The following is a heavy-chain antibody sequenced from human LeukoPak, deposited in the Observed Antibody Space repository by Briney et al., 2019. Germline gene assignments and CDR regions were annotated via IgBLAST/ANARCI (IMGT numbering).Heavy chain of an antibody. CDR2: ISSTSSHK. CDR3: ARGKYCGGDCYVYFGMDV. CDR1: GFTFSVYS. Sequence: GGSLRLSCAASGFTFSVYSMNWVRQSPGKRLEWISSISSTSSHKFHADSVNGRFTISRDNTKNSLYLQMDSLRAEDTAVYYCARGKYCGGDCYVYFGMDVWGQGTTVTVSS. D-gene: IGHD2-21*02. J-gene: IGHJ6*02. V-gene: IGHV3-21*01.